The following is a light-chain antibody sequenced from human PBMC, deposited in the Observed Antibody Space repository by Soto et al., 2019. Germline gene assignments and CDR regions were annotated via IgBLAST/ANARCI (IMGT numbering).Light chain of an antibody. Sequence: DIQMTQSPSTLSASVGDRVTITCRASQSISTWLAWYQQKPGKAPKLLIYKASSLRNGVPSRFSGSGSGTEFTLTIYSLQPDDFACYYCQQYNGYPHTFGQGTKLELK. CDR2: KAS. CDR1: QSISTW. CDR3: QQYNGYPHT. V-gene: IGKV1-5*03. J-gene: IGKJ2*01.